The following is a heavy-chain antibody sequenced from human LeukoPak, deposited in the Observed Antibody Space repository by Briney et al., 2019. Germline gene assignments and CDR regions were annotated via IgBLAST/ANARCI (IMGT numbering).Heavy chain of an antibody. Sequence: SETLSLTCTVSGGSISSSDYYWGWIRQPPGKGLEWIGSIYYSGSTYYNPSLKSRVTISVDTSKNQFSLKLSSVTAADTAVYYCARHHSSWYGGESNNWFDPRGQGTLVTVSS. CDR2: IYYSGST. V-gene: IGHV4-39*01. J-gene: IGHJ5*02. CDR1: GGSISSSDYY. D-gene: IGHD6-13*01. CDR3: ARHHSSWYGGESNNWFDP.